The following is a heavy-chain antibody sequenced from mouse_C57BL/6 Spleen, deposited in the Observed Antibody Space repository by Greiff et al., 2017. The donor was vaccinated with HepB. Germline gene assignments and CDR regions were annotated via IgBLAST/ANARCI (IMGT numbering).Heavy chain of an antibody. CDR2: IRNKANGYTT. Sequence: EVMLVESGGGLVQPGGSLSLSCAASGFTFTDYYMSWVRQPPGKALEWLGFIRNKANGYTTEYSASVKGRFTISRDNSQSILYLQMNALRAEDSATYYCARVYYYGYYYAMDYWGQGTSVTVSS. CDR3: ARVYYYGYYYAMDY. D-gene: IGHD1-1*01. CDR1: GFTFTDYY. J-gene: IGHJ4*01. V-gene: IGHV7-3*01.